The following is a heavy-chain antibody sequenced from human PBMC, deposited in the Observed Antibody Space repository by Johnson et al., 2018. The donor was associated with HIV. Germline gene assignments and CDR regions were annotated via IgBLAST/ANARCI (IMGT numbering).Heavy chain of an antibody. V-gene: IGHV3-53*01. CDR3: ARGTITLIRGVIGSDV. D-gene: IGHD3-10*01. CDR2: FSSRGGT. CDR1: GFTLSSYY. Sequence: EVQLVESGGGLIQPGGSLRLSCAASGFTLSSYYMSWVRQAPGKGLEWVSLFSSRGGTYYADSVKGRFTISRDDSQNTLYLQMNSLRAEDSAVYYCARGTITLIRGVIGSDVWGQGTMVTVSS. J-gene: IGHJ3*01.